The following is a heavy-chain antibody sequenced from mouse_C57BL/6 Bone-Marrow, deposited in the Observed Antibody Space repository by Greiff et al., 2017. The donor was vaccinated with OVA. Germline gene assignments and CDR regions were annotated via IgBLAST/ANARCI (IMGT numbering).Heavy chain of an antibody. V-gene: IGHV1-19*01. D-gene: IGHD3-3*01. CDR1: GYTFTDYY. Sequence: VQLKESGPVLVKPGASVKMSCKASGYTFTDYYMNWVKQSHGKSLEWIGVINPYNGGTSYNQKFKGKATLTVDKSSSTAYMELNSLTSEDSAVYYCARPGRGDYFDYWGQGTTLTVSS. CDR3: ARPGRGDYFDY. J-gene: IGHJ2*01. CDR2: INPYNGGT.